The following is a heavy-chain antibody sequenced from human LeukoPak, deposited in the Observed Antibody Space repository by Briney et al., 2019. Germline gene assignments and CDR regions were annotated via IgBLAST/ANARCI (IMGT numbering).Heavy chain of an antibody. D-gene: IGHD2-21*02. Sequence: TSETLSLTCAVYGASFSGYYWSWIRQPPGKGLEWIGEINHSGATNYNPSLKTRVTISVDTSKSQVSLSLSSVTAADTAVYYCASLIYCGGDCLWGQGTLVTVSS. CDR3: ASLIYCGGDCL. CDR1: GASFSGYY. V-gene: IGHV4-34*01. CDR2: INHSGAT. J-gene: IGHJ4*02.